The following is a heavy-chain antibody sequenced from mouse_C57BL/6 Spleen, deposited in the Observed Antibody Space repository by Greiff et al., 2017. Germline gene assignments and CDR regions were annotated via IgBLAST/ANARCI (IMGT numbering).Heavy chain of an antibody. CDR3: ARSPPDGYYFDY. CDR1: GYTFTSYW. D-gene: IGHD2-3*01. V-gene: IGHV1-69*01. J-gene: IGHJ2*01. CDR2: IDPSDSYT. Sequence: QVQLQQPGAELVMPGASVKLSCKASGYTFTSYWMHWVKQRPGQGLEWIGEIDPSDSYTNYNQKFKGKSTLTVDKSSSTAYMQLSSLTSEDSAVXYCARSPPDGYYFDYWGQGTTLTVSS.